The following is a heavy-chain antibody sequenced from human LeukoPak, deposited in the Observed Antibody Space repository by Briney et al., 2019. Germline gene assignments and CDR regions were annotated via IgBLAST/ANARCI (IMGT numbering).Heavy chain of an antibody. CDR2: IFHNGKT. D-gene: IGHD3-16*01. Sequence: SETLSLTCTVSGGSFSSYYWSWIRQPPGEGLEWIGYIFHNGKTKYNPSLKSRVTMSIDTSKNQFSLRLTSVTAADTAVYYCARQPDTVAAYYFDTWGPGDLVSVSS. CDR3: ARQPDTVAAYYFDT. CDR1: GGSFSSYY. J-gene: IGHJ4*02. V-gene: IGHV4-59*08.